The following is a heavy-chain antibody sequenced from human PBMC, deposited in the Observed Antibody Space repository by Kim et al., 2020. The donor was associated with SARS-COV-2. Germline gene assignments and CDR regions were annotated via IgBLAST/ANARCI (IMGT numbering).Heavy chain of an antibody. D-gene: IGHD7-27*01. Sequence: GGSLRLSCAASGFTFSSYAMSWVRQAPGKGLEWVSAISGSGGSTYYADSVKGRFTISRDNSKNTLYLQMNSLRAEDTAVYYCASPHLTGDWGAGYYFDYWGQGTLVTVSS. CDR3: ASPHLTGDWGAGYYFDY. CDR2: ISGSGGST. CDR1: GFTFSSYA. V-gene: IGHV3-23*01. J-gene: IGHJ4*02.